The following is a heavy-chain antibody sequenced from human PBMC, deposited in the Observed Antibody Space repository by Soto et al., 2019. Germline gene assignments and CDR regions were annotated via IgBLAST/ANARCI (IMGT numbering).Heavy chain of an antibody. J-gene: IGHJ3*02. CDR1: GFTIGSYT. Sequence: GGSLRLSCAASGFTIGSYTMSWVRQAPGKGLEWVSVISPSGGTTYYADSVKGRFTISRDNSKNTLYFQMNSLRADDTAVYYCAKVRSQFVYKGTFDIWGQGTVVTVSS. V-gene: IGHV3-23*01. D-gene: IGHD1-1*01. CDR3: AKVRSQFVYKGTFDI. CDR2: ISPSGGTT.